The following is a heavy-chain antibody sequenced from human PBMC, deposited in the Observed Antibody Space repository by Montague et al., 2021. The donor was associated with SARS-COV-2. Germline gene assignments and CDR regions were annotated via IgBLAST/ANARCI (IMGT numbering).Heavy chain of an antibody. Sequence: SETLSLTCTVSGGSISSSSYYWGWTRQPPGKGLEWIGSIYYSGSTYYNPPLKSRVTISVDTSKNQFSLKLSSVTAADTAVYYCARVGRQQLVRLSGMDVWGQGTTVTVSS. CDR1: GGSISSSSYY. CDR2: IYYSGST. J-gene: IGHJ6*02. D-gene: IGHD6-13*01. CDR3: ARVGRQQLVRLSGMDV. V-gene: IGHV4-39*07.